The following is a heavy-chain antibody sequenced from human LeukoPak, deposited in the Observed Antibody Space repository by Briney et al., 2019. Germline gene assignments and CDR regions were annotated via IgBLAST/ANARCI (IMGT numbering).Heavy chain of an antibody. Sequence: SETLSLTCAVSGGSFSTYYWSWIRQPPGKGLEWIGFIYYTGTTNYNPSLKSRVTISVDTSKNQFSLKLSSVTAADTAVYYCARVRSGWYVDYWGQGTLVTVSS. V-gene: IGHV4-59*01. J-gene: IGHJ4*02. CDR3: ARVRSGWYVDY. CDR1: GGSFSTYY. CDR2: IYYTGTT. D-gene: IGHD6-19*01.